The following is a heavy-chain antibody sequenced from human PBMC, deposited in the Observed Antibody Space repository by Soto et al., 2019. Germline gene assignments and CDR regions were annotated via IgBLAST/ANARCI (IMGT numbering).Heavy chain of an antibody. CDR3: ARKLPTYGMDV. V-gene: IGHV3-23*01. CDR2: ISGSGGST. Sequence: PGGSLRLSCAASGFTFSSYAMSWVRQAPGKGLEWVSAISGSGGSTYYADSVKGRFTISRENAKNSVYLQMNSLRAGDTAVYYCARKLPTYGMDVWGQGTTVTVSS. CDR1: GFTFSSYA. D-gene: IGHD2-21*01. J-gene: IGHJ6*02.